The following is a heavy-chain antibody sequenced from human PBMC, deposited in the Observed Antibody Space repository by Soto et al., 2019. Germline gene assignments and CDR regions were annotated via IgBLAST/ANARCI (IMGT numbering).Heavy chain of an antibody. CDR1: GFTFSSYA. Sequence: EMQLLESGGGLVQPGGSLRLSCAASGFTFSSYAMSWVRQAPGKGLEWVSVISSRGGSTYYADSVKGRFTISRDNSKNTLYLQMNSLRAEDTAVYYCAKDLPDPGYYWGQGTLVTVSS. CDR3: AKDLPDPGYY. J-gene: IGHJ4*02. V-gene: IGHV3-23*01. CDR2: ISSRGGST.